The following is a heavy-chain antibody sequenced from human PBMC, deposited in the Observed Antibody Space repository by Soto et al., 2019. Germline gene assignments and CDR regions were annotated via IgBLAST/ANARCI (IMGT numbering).Heavy chain of an antibody. CDR3: ARDLWWYLH. CDR1: GFTFSSHA. D-gene: IGHD2-15*01. V-gene: IGHV3-23*01. CDR2: ISAGSEGA. J-gene: IGHJ4*02. Sequence: EVQLLESGGGLIQPGGALRLSCAASGFTFSSHAMSWVRQAPGKGLEWVSSISAGSEGAYYADSVKGRFTISRANSNNTLYLQMNSLRTEDTVVYYCARDLWWYLHWGQGTLVTVSS.